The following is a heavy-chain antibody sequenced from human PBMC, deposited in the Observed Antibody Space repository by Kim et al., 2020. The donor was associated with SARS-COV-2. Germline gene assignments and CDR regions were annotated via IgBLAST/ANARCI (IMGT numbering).Heavy chain of an antibody. CDR1: GGSISSSNW. CDR3: AIVGRYYYGSWGFDY. CDR2: IYHSGST. Sequence: SETLSLTCAVSGGSISSSNWWSWVRQPPGKGLEWIGEIYHSGSTNYNPSLKSRVTISVDKSKNQFSLKLSSVTAADTAVYYCAIVGRYYYGSWGFDYWGQGTLVTVSS. D-gene: IGHD3-10*01. J-gene: IGHJ4*02. V-gene: IGHV4-4*02.